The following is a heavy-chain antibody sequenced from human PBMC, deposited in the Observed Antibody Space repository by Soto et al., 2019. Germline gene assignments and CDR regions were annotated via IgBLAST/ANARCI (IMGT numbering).Heavy chain of an antibody. Sequence: SETLSLTCAVYGGSFSGYYWSWIRQPPGKGLEWIGEINHSGSTNYNPSLKSRVTISVDTSKNQFSLKLSSVTAADTAVYYCARAGTAVAGRPLYWGQGTLVTVSS. CDR3: ARAGTAVAGRPLY. V-gene: IGHV4-34*01. CDR2: INHSGST. J-gene: IGHJ4*02. CDR1: GGSFSGYY. D-gene: IGHD6-19*01.